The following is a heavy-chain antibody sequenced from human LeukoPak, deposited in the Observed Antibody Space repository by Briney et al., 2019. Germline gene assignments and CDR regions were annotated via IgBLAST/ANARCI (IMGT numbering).Heavy chain of an antibody. V-gene: IGHV3-30*18. CDR3: AKRDSSGWFDP. CDR1: GFTFSSYG. Sequence: PGGSLRLSCAASGFTFSSYGMHWVRQAPGKGLEWVAVISYDGSNKYYADSVKGRFTISRDNSKNTLYLQMNSLRAEDTAVYYCAKRDSSGWFDPWGQGTLVTVSS. D-gene: IGHD6-19*01. J-gene: IGHJ5*02. CDR2: ISYDGSNK.